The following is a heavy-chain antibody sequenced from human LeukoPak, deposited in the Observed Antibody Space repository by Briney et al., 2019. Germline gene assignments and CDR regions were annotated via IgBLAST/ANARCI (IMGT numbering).Heavy chain of an antibody. D-gene: IGHD3-22*01. CDR1: GGSISSYY. J-gene: IGHJ4*02. Sequence: SETLSLTCTVSGGSISSYYWSWIRQPPGKGPEWIGYIYYSGSTYYNPSLKSRVTISVDTSKNQFSLKLSSVTAADTAVYYCARDDSSGYYFDYWGQGTLVTVSS. V-gene: IGHV4-59*12. CDR2: IYYSGST. CDR3: ARDDSSGYYFDY.